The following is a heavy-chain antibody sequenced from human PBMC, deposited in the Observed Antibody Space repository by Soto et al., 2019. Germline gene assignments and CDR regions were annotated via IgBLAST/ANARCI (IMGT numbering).Heavy chain of an antibody. Sequence: LRLSCAASGFTFSDYYMSWIRQAPGKGLEWVSYISSGGDTTYYADSVKGRFTISRDNAKNSLSLQMNSLRAEDTAVYYCAGGGFLAVAALDYWGQGTLVTVSS. J-gene: IGHJ4*02. CDR1: GFTFSDYY. D-gene: IGHD6-19*01. CDR2: ISSGGDTT. V-gene: IGHV3-11*01. CDR3: AGGGFLAVAALDY.